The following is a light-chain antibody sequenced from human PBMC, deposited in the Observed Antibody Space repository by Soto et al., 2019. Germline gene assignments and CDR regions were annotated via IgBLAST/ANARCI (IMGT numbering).Light chain of an antibody. CDR2: NTN. CDR3: VLNMGGGSVI. J-gene: IGLJ2*01. CDR1: SGSVSTAYY. V-gene: IGLV8-61*01. Sequence: QTVVTQEPSFSVSPGGTVTLTCGLSSGSVSTAYYPSWYQQTPGQAPRTLIYNTNSRSSGVPDRFSGSILGNKAALTITGAQPDDESDYYCVLNMGGGSVIFGGGTKLTVL.